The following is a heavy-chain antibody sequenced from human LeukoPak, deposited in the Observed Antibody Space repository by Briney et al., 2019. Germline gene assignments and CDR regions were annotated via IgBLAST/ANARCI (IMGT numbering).Heavy chain of an antibody. CDR1: GFTFSSYW. Sequence: PGGSLRLSCAASGFTFSSYWMSWVRQAPGKGLEWVANIKQDGSEKYYVDSVKGRFTISRDNAKNSLYLQMNSLRDEDTAVYYCARGFGGENILTGYCFDYWGQGTLVTVSS. J-gene: IGHJ4*02. CDR2: IKQDGSEK. D-gene: IGHD3-9*01. V-gene: IGHV3-7*01. CDR3: ARGFGGENILTGYCFDY.